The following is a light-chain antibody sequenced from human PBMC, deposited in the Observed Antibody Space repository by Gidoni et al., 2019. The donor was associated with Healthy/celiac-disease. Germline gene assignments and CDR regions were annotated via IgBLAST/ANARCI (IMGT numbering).Light chain of an antibody. CDR3: QVWDSSSDHPGV. V-gene: IGLV3-21*02. J-gene: IGLJ2*01. CDR2: DDS. CDR1: NIGSKS. Sequence: SYVPTQPPSVSVAPGQTARINCGGNNIGSKSVHWYQQKPGQAPVLVVYDDSDRPSGIPARFSGSNSGNTATLTISRVEAGDEADYYCQVWDSSSDHPGVFGGGTKLTVL.